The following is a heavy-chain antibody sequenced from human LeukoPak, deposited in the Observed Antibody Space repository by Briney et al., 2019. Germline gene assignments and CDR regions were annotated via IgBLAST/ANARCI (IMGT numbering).Heavy chain of an antibody. J-gene: IGHJ2*01. D-gene: IGHD6-13*01. V-gene: IGHV1-69*04. Sequence: ASVKVSCKASGGTFSSYAISWVRQAPGQGLEWMGRIIPILGIANYAQKFQGRVTITADKSTSTAYMELSSLRSEDTAVYYCARAHSSSYYWYFDLWGRGALVTVSS. CDR3: ARAHSSSYYWYFDL. CDR2: IIPILGIA. CDR1: GGTFSSYA.